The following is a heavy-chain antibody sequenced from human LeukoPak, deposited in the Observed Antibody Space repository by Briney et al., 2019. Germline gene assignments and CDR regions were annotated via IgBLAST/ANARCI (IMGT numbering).Heavy chain of an antibody. CDR2: IYYSGST. D-gene: IGHD3-3*01. V-gene: IGHV4-39*07. Sequence: SETLSLTCTVSGGSISSSSYYWGWIRQPPGKGLEWIGSIYYSGSTYYNPSLKSRVTISVDTSKNQFSLKLSSVTAADTAVYYCARAPDGSPDFGVVRLRSPRHAFDIWGQGTMVTVSS. CDR3: ARAPDGSPDFGVVRLRSPRHAFDI. CDR1: GGSISSSSYY. J-gene: IGHJ3*02.